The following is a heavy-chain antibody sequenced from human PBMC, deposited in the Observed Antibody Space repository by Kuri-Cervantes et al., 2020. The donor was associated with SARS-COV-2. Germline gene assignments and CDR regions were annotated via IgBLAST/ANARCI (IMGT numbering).Heavy chain of an antibody. CDR1: GGTFSSYA. CDR3: ALGYWGSGYPRYYYYMDV. Sequence: SVKVSCKASGGTFSSYAVSWLRQAPGQGLVWMGGIIPIFGTPNYAQKFQGRVTITADESTSTAFMELSSLRSEDTAVYYCALGYWGSGYPRYYYYMDVWGKGATVTVSS. D-gene: IGHD3-22*01. V-gene: IGHV1-69*13. CDR2: IIPIFGTP. J-gene: IGHJ6*03.